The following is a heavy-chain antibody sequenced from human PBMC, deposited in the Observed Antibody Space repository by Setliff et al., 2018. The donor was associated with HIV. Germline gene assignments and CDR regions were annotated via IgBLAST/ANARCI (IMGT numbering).Heavy chain of an antibody. D-gene: IGHD3-22*01. J-gene: IGHJ4*02. CDR3: VKDIDSEDWR. Sequence: ASVKVSCKASGYKFTDYCIHWVRQAPGQGLEWVGWINPDSGGTNLAQRFQGRVTMTRDTSIATAYMELLRPEDTAVYYCVKDIDSEDWRWGQGTLVTVSS. CDR2: INPDSGGT. V-gene: IGHV1-2*02. CDR1: GYKFTDYC.